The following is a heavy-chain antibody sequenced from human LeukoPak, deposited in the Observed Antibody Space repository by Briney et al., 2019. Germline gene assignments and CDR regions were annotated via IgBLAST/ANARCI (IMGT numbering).Heavy chain of an antibody. Sequence: GGSLRLSCAASGFTFSDYYMSWVRQAPGKGLEWVSFIRSNAYGATTEYDASVKGRFTISRDDSKSIAYLQMNSLKTEDTAVYYCSRADYYGSGSPISLDVWGKGTTVTVSS. CDR1: GFTFSDYY. V-gene: IGHV3-49*04. J-gene: IGHJ6*04. CDR2: IRSNAYGATT. CDR3: SRADYYGSGSPISLDV. D-gene: IGHD3-10*01.